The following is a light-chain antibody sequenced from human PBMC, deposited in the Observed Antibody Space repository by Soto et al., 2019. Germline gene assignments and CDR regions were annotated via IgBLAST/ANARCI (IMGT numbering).Light chain of an antibody. V-gene: IGKV3-20*01. CDR3: QQYGSSLT. CDR2: GAS. CDR1: KSVSNY. J-gene: IGKJ1*01. Sequence: EVVLTQSPGTLSLSPGERATLACRASKSVSNYLAWYQQKSGQAPRLLIYGASSRASCIPDRFSGSGSGTDFTLTISIVEPEDFAVYYCQQYGSSLTFGLGTTVEIK.